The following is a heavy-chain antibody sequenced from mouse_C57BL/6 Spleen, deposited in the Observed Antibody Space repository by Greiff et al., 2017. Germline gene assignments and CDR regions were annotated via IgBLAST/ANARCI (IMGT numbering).Heavy chain of an antibody. CDR3: AVEDYGNYGWAY. CDR2: NNPNYGTN. Sequence: VQLQQSGPELVKPGASVKISCKASGYSFTDYNMNWVKQSNGKSLEWIGVNNPNYGTNSYNQKFKGKATLTVDQSYSTAYMQLNSRTSEDSAVYYCAVEDYGNYGWAYWGQGTLVTVSA. V-gene: IGHV1-39*01. CDR1: GYSFTDYN. J-gene: IGHJ3*01. D-gene: IGHD2-1*01.